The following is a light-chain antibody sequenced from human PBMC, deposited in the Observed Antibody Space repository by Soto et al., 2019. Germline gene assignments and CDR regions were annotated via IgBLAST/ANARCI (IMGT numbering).Light chain of an antibody. CDR3: QQRSNSWT. Sequence: EIVLTQSPGTLSLSPGERATLSCRASQSVSSSYLAWYQQKPGQAPRLLLYDASNRATSIAARFSGSGSRTESTLTISSLEPEDFAFYGCQQRSNSWTFGQGTKVDIK. CDR2: DAS. V-gene: IGKV3-11*01. J-gene: IGKJ1*01. CDR1: QSVSSSY.